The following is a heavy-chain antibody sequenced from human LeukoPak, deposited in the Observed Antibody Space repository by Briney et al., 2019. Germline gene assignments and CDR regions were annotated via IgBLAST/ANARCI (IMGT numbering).Heavy chain of an antibody. CDR1: GGTFSSYA. CDR3: ARVRLRAMYGMDV. CDR2: IIPIFGTA. D-gene: IGHD5/OR15-5a*01. J-gene: IGHJ6*02. Sequence: GASVTVSCKASGGTFSSYAISWVRQAPGQGLEWMGGIIPIFGTANYAQKFQGRVTITADESTSTAYMELSSLRSEDTAVYYCARVRLRAMYGMDVWGQGTTVTVSS. V-gene: IGHV1-69*13.